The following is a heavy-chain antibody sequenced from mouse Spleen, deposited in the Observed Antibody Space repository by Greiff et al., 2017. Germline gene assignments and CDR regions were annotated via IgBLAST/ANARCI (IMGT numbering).Heavy chain of an antibody. V-gene: IGHV1-39*01. J-gene: IGHJ4*01. CDR2: INPNYGTT. CDR3: ARGVYYGRYYYAMDY. D-gene: IGHD1-1*01. Sequence: EVQLQQSGPVLVKPGASVKMSCKASGYSFTDYNMNWVKQSNGKSLEWIGVINPNYGTTSYNQKFKGKATLTVDQSSSTAYMQLNSLTSEDSAVYYCARGVYYGRYYYAMDYWGQGTSVTVSS. CDR1: GYSFTDYN.